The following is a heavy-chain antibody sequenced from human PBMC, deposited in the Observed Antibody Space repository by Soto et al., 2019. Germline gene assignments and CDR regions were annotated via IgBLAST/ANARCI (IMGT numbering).Heavy chain of an antibody. CDR1: GDSIISSDFY. J-gene: IGHJ5*02. Sequence: AETLSRACTVSGDSIISSDFYWGWVRQPPVRGLEWIGSIFYRGSSYYSPSLKSRVTMSVYTSKNQFSLRLRSVTAAGTALYFFARHSLAVRKDNWFDTWGQRIMVTVSS. CDR3: ARHSLAVRKDNWFDT. V-gene: IGHV4-39*01. CDR2: IFYRGSS. D-gene: IGHD6-19*01.